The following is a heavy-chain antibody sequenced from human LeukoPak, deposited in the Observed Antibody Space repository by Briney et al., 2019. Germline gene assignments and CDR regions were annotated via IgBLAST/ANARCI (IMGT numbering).Heavy chain of an antibody. CDR1: GYTLTELS. CDR3: ATDSSGWYAFDY. J-gene: IGHJ4*02. Sequence: GASVKLSCKVSGYTLTELSMHWVRQAPGKGLGWMGGFDPEDGETIYAQKFQGRVTMTEDTSTDTAYMELSSLRSEDTAVYYCATDSSGWYAFDYWGQGTLVTVSS. V-gene: IGHV1-24*01. CDR2: FDPEDGET. D-gene: IGHD6-19*01.